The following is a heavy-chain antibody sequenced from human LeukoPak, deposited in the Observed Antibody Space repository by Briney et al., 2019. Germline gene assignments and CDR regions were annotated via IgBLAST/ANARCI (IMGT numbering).Heavy chain of an antibody. V-gene: IGHV3-49*04. J-gene: IGHJ4*02. CDR1: GFTFGDYA. Sequence: PGGFLRLSCTASGFTFGDYAMSWVRQAPGKGLEWVGFIRSKAYGGTTEYAASVKGRFTISRDDSKSIAYLQMNSLNTEDTAVYYCTRKHDYGDYDESDFDYWGQGTLVTVSS. D-gene: IGHD4-17*01. CDR3: TRKHDYGDYDESDFDY. CDR2: IRSKAYGGTT.